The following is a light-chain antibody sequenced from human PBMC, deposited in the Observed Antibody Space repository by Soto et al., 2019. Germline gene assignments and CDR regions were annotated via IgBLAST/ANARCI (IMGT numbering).Light chain of an antibody. CDR2: EGS. V-gene: IGLV2-23*01. J-gene: IGLJ1*01. CDR1: SSDVVSYNL. CDR3: CSYAGSTTHYV. Sequence: QSALTQPASVSGSPGQSITISCTGTSSDVVSYNLVSWYQQHPGKAPKLMIYEGSKRPSGVSNRFSGSQSGSTASLTISGLQAEDEADYYCCSYAGSTTHYVFGTGTKLTVL.